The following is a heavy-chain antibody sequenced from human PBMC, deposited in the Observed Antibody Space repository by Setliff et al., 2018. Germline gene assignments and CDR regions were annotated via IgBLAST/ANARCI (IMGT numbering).Heavy chain of an antibody. V-gene: IGHV1-18*01. J-gene: IGHJ4*02. CDR3: ARERYFDY. CDR2: ISPYSGNT. CDR1: GFGFTTFG. Sequence: ASVKVSCKTSGFGFTTFGFSWVRQAPGQGLEWLGSISPYSGNTNYPQWLQDRVTMTIDTSTTTAYMELSTLKSDDTAVYYCARERYFDYWGQGTLVTVSS.